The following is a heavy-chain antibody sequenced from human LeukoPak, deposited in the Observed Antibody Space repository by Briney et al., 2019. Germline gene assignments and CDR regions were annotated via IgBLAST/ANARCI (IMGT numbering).Heavy chain of an antibody. Sequence: GGSLRLSCAASGFTFSTYWMTSVRQAPGKGLECVANIKPDGSEKYYVDSVEGRFTISRDNAKNSLYLQMNSLRAEDTALYYCARGGTWDLDYWGQGTLVTVSS. V-gene: IGHV3-7*01. CDR2: IKPDGSEK. CDR1: GFTFSTYW. D-gene: IGHD1-1*01. J-gene: IGHJ4*02. CDR3: ARGGTWDLDY.